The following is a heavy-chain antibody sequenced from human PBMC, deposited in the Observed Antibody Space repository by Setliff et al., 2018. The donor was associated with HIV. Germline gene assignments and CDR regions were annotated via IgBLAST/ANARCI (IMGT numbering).Heavy chain of an antibody. V-gene: IGHV3-7*01. CDR1: GFTFSTYW. J-gene: IGHJ6*03. CDR3: AREGGTTILGVPYYYYYMDV. CDR2: IKENGDEK. Sequence: GGSLRLSCAASGFTFSTYWMSWFRQAPGKGLEWVANIKENGDEKYYSDSVRGRFTISRDNAKKSLYLQMNSLRAGDTAVYYCAREGGTTILGVPYYYYYMDVWGKGTTVTVSS. D-gene: IGHD3-3*01.